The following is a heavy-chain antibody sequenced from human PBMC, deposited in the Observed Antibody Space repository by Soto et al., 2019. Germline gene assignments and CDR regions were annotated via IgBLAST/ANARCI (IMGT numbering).Heavy chain of an antibody. CDR1: GGSISSGSNS. Sequence: QLQLQESGPRLVKPSETLSLTCSVSGGSISSGSNSWSWIRPSPGKGLEWIGTIYLSATKHYNPSPEGRVAISADTPNNQLSLRLSSVTAADTAVYYCVRQPGHCDSTTCFGYYSVDVWGQGTTVIVS. CDR2: IYLSATK. D-gene: IGHD2-2*01. V-gene: IGHV4-39*01. J-gene: IGHJ6*02. CDR3: VRQPGHCDSTTCFGYYSVDV.